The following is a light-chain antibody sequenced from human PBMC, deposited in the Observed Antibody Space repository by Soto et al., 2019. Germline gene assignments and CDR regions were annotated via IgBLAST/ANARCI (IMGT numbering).Light chain of an antibody. V-gene: IGLV1-40*01. CDR1: SSNIGAGYD. J-gene: IGLJ1*01. CDR2: SNN. Sequence: QSVLTQPPSVSGAPGQRVTISCTGSSSNIGAGYDVHWYQQLPGTAPKLLIYSNNNRPSGVPDRFSASKSGTSASLAITGLPAEDEADYYCQSYDSSLSGRYVFGTGTKLTVL. CDR3: QSYDSSLSGRYV.